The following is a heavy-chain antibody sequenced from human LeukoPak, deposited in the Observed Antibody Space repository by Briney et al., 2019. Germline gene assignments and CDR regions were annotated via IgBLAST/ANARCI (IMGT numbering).Heavy chain of an antibody. V-gene: IGHV5-51*01. CDR1: GYIFTSYW. CDR3: ARLRDGYVGDAFDI. Sequence: AGESLQISCKGSGYIFTSYWIAWVRQMPGKGLEWMGIIYPSDSDTKYSPSFQGQVTISADKSISTAYLQWSSLKASDTAMYYCARLRDGYVGDAFDIWGQGTMVTVSS. CDR2: IYPSDSDT. D-gene: IGHD5-24*01. J-gene: IGHJ3*02.